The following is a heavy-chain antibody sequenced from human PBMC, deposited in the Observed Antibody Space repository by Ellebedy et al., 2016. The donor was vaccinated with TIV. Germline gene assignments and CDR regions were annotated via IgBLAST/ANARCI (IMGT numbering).Heavy chain of an antibody. V-gene: IGHV3-23*01. CDR1: GFTFSNYA. D-gene: IGHD5-24*01. CDR2: VSGSGGST. CDR3: AKKSGNGYNHFDY. J-gene: IGHJ4*02. Sequence: GGSLRLSCAASGFTFSNYAMSWVRQAPGKGLEWLSTVSGSGGSTNNADSVKGRFTISRDNSKNTVSLQMNKLRAEDTAAYYCAKKSGNGYNHFDYWGQGTLVSVSS.